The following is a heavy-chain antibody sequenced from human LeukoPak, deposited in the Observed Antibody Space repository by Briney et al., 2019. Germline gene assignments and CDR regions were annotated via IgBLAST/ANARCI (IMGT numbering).Heavy chain of an antibody. J-gene: IGHJ4*02. CDR1: GDSVTNSF. V-gene: IGHV4-59*02. Sequence: KSSETLSLTCNVSGDSVTNSFWSWIRQPPGKGLEWIGYVYNSGRTHSNPSLKSRVTISVDTSNNQFSLKLNSVTAADTAVYYCARDRSGTYFAFEYWGQGALVTVSA. CDR3: ARDRSGTYFAFEY. D-gene: IGHD3-10*01. CDR2: VYNSGRT.